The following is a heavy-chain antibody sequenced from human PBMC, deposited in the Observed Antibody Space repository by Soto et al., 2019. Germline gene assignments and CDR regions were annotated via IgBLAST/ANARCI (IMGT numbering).Heavy chain of an antibody. CDR2: IIPVLGVA. J-gene: IGHJ4*02. Sequence: QVQLVQSGAEVKKPGSSVKVSCKASGGTLNSYTINWVRQAPGHGPECLGRIIPVLGVANYAQTFQGRVTSTADKSTSAVYMEVTSLRSEDTAVYYCARSSVAAAGSLGNWGPGTLVTVSS. CDR1: GGTLNSYT. CDR3: ARSSVAAAGSLGN. V-gene: IGHV1-69*02. D-gene: IGHD6-13*01.